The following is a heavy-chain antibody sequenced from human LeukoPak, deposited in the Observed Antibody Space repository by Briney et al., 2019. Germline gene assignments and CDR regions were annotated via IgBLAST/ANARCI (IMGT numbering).Heavy chain of an antibody. D-gene: IGHD3-16*02. V-gene: IGHV3-23*01. CDR2: ISYSGYNA. Sequence: GESLRLSCVASGFTFTNTWMSWVRQAPGKGLDWVSLISYSGYNAYYADSVRGRFTISRDNSKDTLYLHMHSLRAEDTAIYYCARDIELSTWGLGTMVTVSS. CDR1: GFTFTNTW. J-gene: IGHJ3*01. CDR3: ARDIELST.